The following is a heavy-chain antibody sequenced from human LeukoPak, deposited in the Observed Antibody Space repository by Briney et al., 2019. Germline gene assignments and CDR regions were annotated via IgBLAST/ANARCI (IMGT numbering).Heavy chain of an antibody. CDR2: IYTSGST. V-gene: IGHV4-4*07. Sequence: SETLSLTCTVSGGSISSYYWSWIRQPAGKGLEWIGRIYTSGSTNYNPSLKSRVTMSVDTSKNQFSLKLSSVTAADTAVYYCARDRVQLGHNWSDPWGQGTLVTVSS. D-gene: IGHD5-18*01. CDR3: ARDRVQLGHNWSDP. CDR1: GGSISSYY. J-gene: IGHJ5*02.